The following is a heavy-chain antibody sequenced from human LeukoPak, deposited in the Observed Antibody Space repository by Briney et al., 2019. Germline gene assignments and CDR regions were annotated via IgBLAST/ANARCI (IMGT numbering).Heavy chain of an antibody. Sequence: PGGSLRLSCAASGFTFSSYPMHWVRQAPDKGLEWVAVISYDGNNKYYADSVKGRFTISRDNSKNTLYLQMNSLRAEDTAVYYCARALSSSGWYFLDQWGQGTLVIVSS. J-gene: IGHJ4*02. CDR2: ISYDGNNK. D-gene: IGHD6-19*01. CDR3: ARALSSSGWYFLDQ. CDR1: GFTFSSYP. V-gene: IGHV3-30*04.